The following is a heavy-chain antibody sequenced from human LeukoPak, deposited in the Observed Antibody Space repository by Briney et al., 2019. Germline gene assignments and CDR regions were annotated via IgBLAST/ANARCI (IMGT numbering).Heavy chain of an antibody. Sequence: GGSLRLSCAASGFTFSNAWMSWVRQAPGKGLEWVGRIKRKTDGGTTDYAAPVKGRFTISRDDSKNTLYLQMNSLKTEDTAVYYCTTDNYYDSSGYEVLDPWGQGTLVTVSS. D-gene: IGHD3-22*01. V-gene: IGHV3-15*01. CDR2: IKRKTDGGTT. J-gene: IGHJ5*02. CDR3: TTDNYYDSSGYEVLDP. CDR1: GFTFSNAW.